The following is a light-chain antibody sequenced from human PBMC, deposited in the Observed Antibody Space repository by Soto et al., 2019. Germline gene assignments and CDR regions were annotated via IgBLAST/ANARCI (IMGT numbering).Light chain of an antibody. CDR2: AAS. Sequence: IQLTLSPSSLSASVGDSVTITCRASQDISIYLAWYQQKPGKAPNLLIYAASSLQSGVPSRFSGRGSGTDFTLTIYSLQAEDFATYYCQQTRSYPSTFGGGTKVEIK. J-gene: IGKJ4*01. V-gene: IGKV1-9*01. CDR1: QDISIY. CDR3: QQTRSYPST.